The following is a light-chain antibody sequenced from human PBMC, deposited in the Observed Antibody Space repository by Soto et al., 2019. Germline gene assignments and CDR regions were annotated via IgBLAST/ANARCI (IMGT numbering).Light chain of an antibody. CDR2: EVS. CDR1: SSDVGGYNY. V-gene: IGLV2-14*01. Sequence: QSALTQPASVSGSPGQSITISCTGTSSDVGGYNYVSWYQQHPGKAPKLMIYEVSNRPSGVSNRFSGSKSGNTASLTISGLQAEDEAYYYCRSYTSSRTLVFGTGTKLTVL. CDR3: RSYTSSRTLV. J-gene: IGLJ1*01.